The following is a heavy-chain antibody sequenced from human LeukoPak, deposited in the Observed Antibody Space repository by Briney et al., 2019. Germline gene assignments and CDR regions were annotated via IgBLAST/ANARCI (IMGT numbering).Heavy chain of an antibody. D-gene: IGHD1-26*01. Sequence: SETLSLTCAVSGASINSGSYYWGWIRQPPGKGLEWIASIDYSGSAFYNPSLRSRVTISIDRSKNHFSLKLSSVPAADTAVYYCARGGGGSYGPFDYWGQGTLVTVSS. CDR1: GASINSGSYY. V-gene: IGHV4-39*07. J-gene: IGHJ4*02. CDR3: ARGGGGSYGPFDY. CDR2: IDYSGSA.